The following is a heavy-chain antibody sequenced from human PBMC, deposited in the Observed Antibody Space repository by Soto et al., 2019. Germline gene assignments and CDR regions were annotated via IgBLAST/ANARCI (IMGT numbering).Heavy chain of an antibody. V-gene: IGHV3-30-3*01. D-gene: IGHD3-9*01. J-gene: IGHJ3*02. CDR2: ISYDGSNK. CDR3: ARGGYYDILTVAFDI. CDR1: GFTFSSYA. Sequence: QVQLVESGGGVVQPGRSLRLSCAASGFTFSSYAMHWVRQAPGKGLEWVAVISYDGSNKYYADSVKGRFTISRDNSKNMLYLQMNSLRAEDTAVYYCARGGYYDILTVAFDIWGQGTMVTVSS.